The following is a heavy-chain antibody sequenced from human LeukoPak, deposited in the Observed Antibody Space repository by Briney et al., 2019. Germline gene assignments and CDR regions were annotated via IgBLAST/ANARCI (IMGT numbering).Heavy chain of an antibody. J-gene: IGHJ4*02. CDR1: GGSISSDTYY. CDR2: IYYSGST. V-gene: IGHV4-39*07. Sequence: SETLSLTCTVSGGSISSDTYYWGWIRQPPGKGLEWIATIYYSGSTYYNPSLKSRVAISVDTSKNQFSLKLSSVTAADTAVYYCARGVLGTTYDILTGYYEGLLGFDYWGQGTLVTVSS. D-gene: IGHD3-9*01. CDR3: ARGVLGTTYDILTGYYEGLLGFDY.